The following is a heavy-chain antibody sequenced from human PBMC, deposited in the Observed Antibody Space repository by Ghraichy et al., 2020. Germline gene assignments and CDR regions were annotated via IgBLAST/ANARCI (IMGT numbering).Heavy chain of an antibody. Sequence: GGSLRLSCAASGFTFSSYGMHWVRQAPGKGLEWVAVISYDGSNKYYADSVKGRFTISRDNSKNTLYLQMNSLRAEDTAVYYCAKDLLYEYYFDYWGQGTLVTVSS. CDR2: ISYDGSNK. D-gene: IGHD2-15*01. CDR1: GFTFSSYG. J-gene: IGHJ4*02. V-gene: IGHV3-30*18. CDR3: AKDLLYEYYFDY.